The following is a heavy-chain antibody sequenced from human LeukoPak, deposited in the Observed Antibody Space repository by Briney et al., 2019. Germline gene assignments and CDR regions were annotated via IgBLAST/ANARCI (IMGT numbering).Heavy chain of an antibody. D-gene: IGHD3-10*01. CDR2: IYYSGST. CDR1: GGSITDYY. Sequence: SETLSLTCTVSGGSITDYYWGWIRQPPGKGLEWIGYIYYSGSTNYNPSLKSRVTISVDTSKNQFSLKLSSVTAADTAVYYCARLVRGVSLRFFDYWGQGTLVTFSS. J-gene: IGHJ4*02. V-gene: IGHV4-59*01. CDR3: ARLVRGVSLRFFDY.